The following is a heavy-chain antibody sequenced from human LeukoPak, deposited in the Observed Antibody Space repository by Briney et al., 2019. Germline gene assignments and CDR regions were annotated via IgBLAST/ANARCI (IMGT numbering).Heavy chain of an antibody. CDR3: ARDNYYDSSRSLDY. CDR2: ISSSSSTI. Sequence: GGSLRLSCAASGFTFSSYSMNWVRQAPGKGLEWVSYISSSSSTIYYADSVKGRFTISRDNAKNSLYLQMNSLRDEDTAVYYCARDNYYDSSRSLDYWGQGTLVTVSS. D-gene: IGHD3-22*01. J-gene: IGHJ4*02. CDR1: GFTFSSYS. V-gene: IGHV3-48*02.